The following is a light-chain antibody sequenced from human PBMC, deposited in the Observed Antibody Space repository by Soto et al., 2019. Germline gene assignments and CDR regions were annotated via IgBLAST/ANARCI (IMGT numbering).Light chain of an antibody. J-gene: IGKJ4*02. Sequence: EILLTQSPAPLSLSPGEIATLSCRASESVTSFLAWYQQKPGQAPRLLIYDASNRATGISARFSGSGSGTDFNLTISSLEPEDFAVYYCQQRSEWPRKFGTGTKVESK. V-gene: IGKV3-11*01. CDR2: DAS. CDR1: ESVTSF. CDR3: QQRSEWPRK.